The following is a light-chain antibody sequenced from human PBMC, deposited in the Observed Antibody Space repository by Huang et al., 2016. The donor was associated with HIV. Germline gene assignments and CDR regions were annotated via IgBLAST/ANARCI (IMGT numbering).Light chain of an antibody. CDR3: LQHYTYPWT. V-gene: IGKV1-17*03. J-gene: IGKJ1*01. Sequence: DIQMTQSPSAMSASVGDRVTITCRASQDISNYLAWFQQKPGKGPKRLIYAASNLQNGVPSRFSGSGSGAKFTLTINNLQPEDFASYYCLQHYTYPWTFGQGTKVEIK. CDR1: QDISNY. CDR2: AAS.